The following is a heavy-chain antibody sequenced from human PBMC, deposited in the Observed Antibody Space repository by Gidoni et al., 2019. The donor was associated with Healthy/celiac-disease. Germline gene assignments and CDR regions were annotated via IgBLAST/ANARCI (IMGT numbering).Heavy chain of an antibody. J-gene: IGHJ5*02. Sequence: EVQLVESGGGLVQPGGSRRLSGADSGFTFSSYEMNWVRQAPGKGLEWVSYISSSGSTIYYAASVKGRFTISRDNAKNSLYLQMNSLRAEDTAVYYCAREGCSSTSCWDFDPWCQGTLVTVSS. CDR2: ISSSGSTI. D-gene: IGHD2-2*01. CDR1: GFTFSSYE. CDR3: AREGCSSTSCWDFDP. V-gene: IGHV3-48*03.